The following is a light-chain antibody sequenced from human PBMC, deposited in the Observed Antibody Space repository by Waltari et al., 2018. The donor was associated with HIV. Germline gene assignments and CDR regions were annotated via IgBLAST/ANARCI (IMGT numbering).Light chain of an antibody. CDR3: QTWGTGIRV. J-gene: IGLJ3*02. Sequence: QLVLTQSPSASASLGASVKLTCTLSSGHSSYAIAWHQQQPEKGPRYLMKLNSDGSHSKGDGIPDRFSGASSWAARYHTIASLQSEDEAYYYCQTWGTGIRVFGGGTKLTVL. CDR1: SGHSSYA. V-gene: IGLV4-69*01. CDR2: LNSDGSH.